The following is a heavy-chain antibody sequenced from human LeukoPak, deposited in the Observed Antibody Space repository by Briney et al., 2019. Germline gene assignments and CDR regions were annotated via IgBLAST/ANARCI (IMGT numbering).Heavy chain of an antibody. Sequence: GRSLRLSCAASGFTFDDYAIHWVRQAPGEGLEWVSGISWNGAKIVYADSVKGRFTISRDNAKNSLYLQMDSLGTEDTALYYCAKETHSTMVPGYAFDIWGQGTMVTVSS. D-gene: IGHD2-8*01. V-gene: IGHV3-9*01. CDR3: AKETHSTMVPGYAFDI. CDR1: GFTFDDYA. CDR2: ISWNGAKI. J-gene: IGHJ3*02.